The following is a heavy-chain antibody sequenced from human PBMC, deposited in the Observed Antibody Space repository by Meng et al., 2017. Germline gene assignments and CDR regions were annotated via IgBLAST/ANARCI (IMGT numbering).Heavy chain of an antibody. J-gene: IGHJ4*02. CDR3: ARGDQGQVCPRR. CDR1: AFTVSSNL. Sequence: GDWNAPGVSLMLSCAASAFTVSSNLMRWRCQPPVKVLEWVSVIYSGGSTYYADSMKGRSTFFRDNSKNTLFLQMTSLRAEDTAVYYCARGDQGQVCPRRWGQGTLVTVSS. V-gene: IGHV3-53*01. CDR2: IYSGGST. D-gene: IGHD2-2*01.